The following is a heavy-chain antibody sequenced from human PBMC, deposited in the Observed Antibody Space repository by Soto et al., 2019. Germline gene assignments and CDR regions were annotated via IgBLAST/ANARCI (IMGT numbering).Heavy chain of an antibody. D-gene: IGHD6-13*01. CDR3: ARGRGGIDYYYGMDV. Sequence: ASVKVSCKXSGYTFTSYDINWVRQATGQGLEWMGWMNPNSGNTGYAQKFQGRVTMTRNTSISTAYMELSSLRSEDTAVYYCARGRGGIDYYYGMDVWGQGTTVTVSS. J-gene: IGHJ6*02. CDR2: MNPNSGNT. CDR1: GYTFTSYD. V-gene: IGHV1-8*01.